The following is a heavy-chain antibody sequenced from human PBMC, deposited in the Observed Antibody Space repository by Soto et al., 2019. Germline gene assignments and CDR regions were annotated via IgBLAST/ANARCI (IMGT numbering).Heavy chain of an antibody. J-gene: IGHJ4*02. Sequence: QVQLVESGGGVVQPGRSLRLSCAASGFTFSSYGMHWVRQAPGKGLEWVAVISYDGSNKYYADSVKGRFTISRDNSKNTLYLQMNSLRAEDTAVYYCAKAVVGATLPFDYWGQGTLVTVSS. D-gene: IGHD1-26*01. V-gene: IGHV3-30*18. CDR1: GFTFSSYG. CDR2: ISYDGSNK. CDR3: AKAVVGATLPFDY.